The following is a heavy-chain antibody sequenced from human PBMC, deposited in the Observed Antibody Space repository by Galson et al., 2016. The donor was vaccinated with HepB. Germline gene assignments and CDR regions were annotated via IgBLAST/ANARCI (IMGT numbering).Heavy chain of an antibody. Sequence: LRLSCAASGFIFSKAWMNWVRQAPGKGLEWVGRIKSESNGGTIDYATSVRGRFTISRDDSQKTMYLEMNSLKTEDTAVYYCTSVGCSSSSCFPWGQGTLVTVSS. D-gene: IGHD2-2*01. CDR1: GFIFSKAW. J-gene: IGHJ5*02. V-gene: IGHV3-15*07. CDR3: TSVGCSSSSCFP. CDR2: IKSESNGGTI.